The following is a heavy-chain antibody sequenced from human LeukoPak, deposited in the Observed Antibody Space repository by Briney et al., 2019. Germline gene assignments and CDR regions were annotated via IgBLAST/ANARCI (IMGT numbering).Heavy chain of an antibody. D-gene: IGHD2-8*02. CDR2: IIPIFGTA. V-gene: IGHV1-69*05. CDR1: GGTFSSYA. J-gene: IGHJ4*02. Sequence: PVNVSCKASGGTFSSYAISWVRQAPGQGLEWMGGIIPIFGTANYAQKFQGRVTITTDESTSKAYMELSSLRSEDSAVYYCARGPPHCAGGSCYSDYWGQGTLVTVSS. CDR3: ARGPPHCAGGSCYSDY.